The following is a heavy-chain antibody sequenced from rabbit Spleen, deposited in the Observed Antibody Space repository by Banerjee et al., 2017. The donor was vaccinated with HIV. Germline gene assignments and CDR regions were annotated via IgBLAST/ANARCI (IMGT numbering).Heavy chain of an antibody. CDR2: IDTSSGST. J-gene: IGHJ4*01. CDR1: GFSFSSSYY. Sequence: QSLEESGGDLVQPEGSLTLTCTASGFSFSSSYYMCWVRQAPGKGLEWIGCIDTSSGSTYYASWAKGRFTISKTSSTTVTLQMTSLTAADTAAYFCARDGYSRGWGIVLYYFNLWGPGTLVTVS. CDR3: ARDGYSRGWGIVLYYFNL. D-gene: IGHD4-1*01. V-gene: IGHV1S40*01.